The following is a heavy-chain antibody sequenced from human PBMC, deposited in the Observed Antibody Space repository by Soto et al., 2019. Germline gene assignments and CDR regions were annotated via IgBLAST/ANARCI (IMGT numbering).Heavy chain of an antibody. CDR1: GFTFSSYA. CDR2: ISSNGGST. V-gene: IGHV3-64D*06. Sequence: GGSLRLSCSASGFTFSSYAMHWVRQAPGKGLEYVSAISSNGGSTYYADSVKGRFTISRDNSKNTLYLQMSSLRAEDTAVYYCVKDGRIVVVAAARHFYNWFDPWGQGTLVTVSS. CDR3: VKDGRIVVVAAARHFYNWFDP. D-gene: IGHD2-2*01. J-gene: IGHJ5*02.